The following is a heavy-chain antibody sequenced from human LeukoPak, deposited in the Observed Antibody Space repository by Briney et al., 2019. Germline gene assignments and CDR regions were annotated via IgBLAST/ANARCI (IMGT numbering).Heavy chain of an antibody. D-gene: IGHD5-18*01. J-gene: IGHJ4*02. V-gene: IGHV1-18*01. CDR1: GYTFTSYG. CDR3: ARSRGYNFGFDC. CDR2: ISAYNGNT. Sequence: ASVKVSCKASGYTFTSYGISWVRQAPGQGLEWMGWISAYNGNTNYAQKLQGRVTMTRDMSTSTVYMELSSLSSEDTAVYYCARSRGYNFGFDCWGQGTRVTVSS.